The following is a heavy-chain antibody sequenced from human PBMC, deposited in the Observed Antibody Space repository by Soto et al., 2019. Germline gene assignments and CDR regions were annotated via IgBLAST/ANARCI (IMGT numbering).Heavy chain of an antibody. Sequence: SETLSLTCTVSGGSISSYYWSWIRQPAGKGLEWIGRIYTSGSTNYNPSLKSRVTMSVDTSKNQFSLKLSSVTAADTAVYYCAGGDGYRYGSDYYGMDVWGQGTTVTVSS. CDR1: GGSISSYY. J-gene: IGHJ6*02. D-gene: IGHD5-18*01. CDR3: AGGDGYRYGSDYYGMDV. V-gene: IGHV4-4*07. CDR2: IYTSGST.